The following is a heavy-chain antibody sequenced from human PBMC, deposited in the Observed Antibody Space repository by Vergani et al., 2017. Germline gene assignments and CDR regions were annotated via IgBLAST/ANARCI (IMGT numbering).Heavy chain of an antibody. D-gene: IGHD3-3*01. CDR1: GYTFTGYY. J-gene: IGHJ6*03. V-gene: IGHV1-2*02. Sequence: QVQLVQSGAEVKKPGASVKVSCKASGYTFTGYYMHWVRQAPGQGLEWMGWINPNSGSTNYAQKFQGRVTMTRDTSISTAYMELSRLRSDDTAVYYCARGLSGVVPPSYYMDVWGKXP. CDR3: ARGLSGVVPPSYYMDV. CDR2: INPNSGST.